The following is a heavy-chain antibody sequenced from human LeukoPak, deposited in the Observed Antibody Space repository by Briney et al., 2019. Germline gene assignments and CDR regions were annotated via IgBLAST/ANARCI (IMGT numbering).Heavy chain of an antibody. D-gene: IGHD4-11*01. V-gene: IGHV3-23*01. CDR2: ISGSGGST. CDR3: VKTTVFYYMDV. CDR1: GFTFSSYA. Sequence: GGSLRLSCAASGFTFSSYAMSWVRQAPGKGLEWVSAISGSGGSTYYADSVQGRFTISRDNSKKTLYLQMNSLRPEDTAVYYCVKTTVFYYMDVWGKGTTVTVSS. J-gene: IGHJ6*03.